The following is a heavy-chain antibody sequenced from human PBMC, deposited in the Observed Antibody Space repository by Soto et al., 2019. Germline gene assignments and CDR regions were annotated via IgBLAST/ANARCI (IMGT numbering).Heavy chain of an antibody. J-gene: IGHJ6*02. CDR2: ISYDESNK. V-gene: IGHV3-30*18. Sequence: QVQLVESGGGVVQPGRSLRLSCAASGFTFSSYGMHWVRQAPGKGLEWVAVISYDESNKYYADSVKGRFTISRDNSKNTLYRQMNDLRGENTAVYYCTKDHPVQLEDNYYYYYGMDVWGQGTTVTVSS. CDR3: TKDHPVQLEDNYYYYYGMDV. CDR1: GFTFSSYG. D-gene: IGHD1-1*01.